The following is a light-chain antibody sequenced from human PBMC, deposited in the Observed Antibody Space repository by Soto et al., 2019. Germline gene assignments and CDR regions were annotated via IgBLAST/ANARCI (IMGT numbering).Light chain of an antibody. CDR3: QRYDSAPLFS. CDR1: QGITTY. Sequence: DIQMNQTPPFLSASVGDKVAITSRASQGITTYLAWYQQKTGKVPKLLIYAASTLQAVVPTRFSASGSGSDFTLTIGSLTTEDVATYYCQRYDSAPLFSFGPGATVYVK. J-gene: IGKJ3*01. CDR2: AAS. V-gene: IGKV1-27*01.